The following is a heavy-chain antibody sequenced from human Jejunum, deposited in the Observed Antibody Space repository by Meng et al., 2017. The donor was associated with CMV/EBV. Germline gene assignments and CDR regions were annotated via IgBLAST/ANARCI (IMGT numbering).Heavy chain of an antibody. V-gene: IGHV4-30-4*01. J-gene: IGHJ4*02. CDR1: GAATSSGDFC. CDR2: IDNRGST. CDR3: ARGYSSGWNYFHY. D-gene: IGHD6-19*01. Sequence: ESGPTLVSPPQTSSPTRPASGAATSSGDFCWSWTRQPPGKGLEYIGYIDNRGSTYYNPSLKSRVTMSMDTSKNQFSLKLTSVTAADTAVYYCARGYSSGWNYFHYWGQGTLVTVSS.